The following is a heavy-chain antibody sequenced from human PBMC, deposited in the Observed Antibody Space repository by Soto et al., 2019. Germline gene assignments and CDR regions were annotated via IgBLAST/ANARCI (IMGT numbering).Heavy chain of an antibody. CDR2: ISYDGSNK. D-gene: IGHD4-17*01. CDR3: ARAKYGDYAGAFDI. V-gene: IGHV3-30-3*01. Sequence: TGGSLRLSCAASGFTFSSYAMHWVRQAPGKGLEWVAVISYDGSNKYYADSVKGRFTISRDNSKNSLYLQVNSLSAEDTAVYYCARAKYGDYAGAFDIWGQGTMVTVSS. J-gene: IGHJ3*02. CDR1: GFTFSSYA.